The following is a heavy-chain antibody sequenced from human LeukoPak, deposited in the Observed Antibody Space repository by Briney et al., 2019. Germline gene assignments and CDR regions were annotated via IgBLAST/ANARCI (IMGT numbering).Heavy chain of an antibody. J-gene: IGHJ4*02. V-gene: IGHV1-46*02. Sequence: ASVKVSCKASGNSLNNYHIHWVRQAPGQGLEWLGIIRPGGDGPSYAQKFQGRVTMTRDMSTSTIYMELSSLTSDETAVYYCGRDPTYRNYFDSWGQGTLVTVSS. D-gene: IGHD1-1*01. CDR1: GNSLNNYH. CDR2: IRPGGDGP. CDR3: GRDPTYRNYFDS.